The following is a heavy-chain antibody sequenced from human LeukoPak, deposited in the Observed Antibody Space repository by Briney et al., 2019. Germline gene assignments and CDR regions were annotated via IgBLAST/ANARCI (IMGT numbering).Heavy chain of an antibody. J-gene: IGHJ4*02. CDR1: GGTFSSYA. CDR2: IIPIFGTA. Sequence: ASVKVSCKASGGTFSSYAISWVRQAPGQGLEWMGGIIPIFGTANYAQKFQGRVTITADESTSTAYMELSSLRSEDTAVYYCARVVRIQLWLDYFDYWGQGTLVTVSS. D-gene: IGHD5-18*01. CDR3: ARVVRIQLWLDYFDY. V-gene: IGHV1-69*01.